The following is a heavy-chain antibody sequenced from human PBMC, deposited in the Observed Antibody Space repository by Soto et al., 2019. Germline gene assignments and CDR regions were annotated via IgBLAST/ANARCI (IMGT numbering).Heavy chain of an antibody. CDR3: AKGWGDY. CDR2: ISVGGGST. CDR1: GFTFSSHV. D-gene: IGHD1-26*01. Sequence: EVQVLESGGGLVQPGGSLRLSCVASGFTFSSHVMSWVRQAPGKGLEWVSGISVGGGSTYYADSAKGRFTISRDNSKNTLNLQMNSLRAEDTAIYYCAKGWGDYWGQGPLVTVSS. J-gene: IGHJ4*02. V-gene: IGHV3-23*01.